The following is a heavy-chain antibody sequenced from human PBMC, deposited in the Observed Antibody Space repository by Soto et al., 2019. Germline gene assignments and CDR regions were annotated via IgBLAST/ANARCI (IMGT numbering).Heavy chain of an antibody. CDR1: GYTFTSYG. CDR2: ISAYNGNT. V-gene: IGHV1-18*01. CDR3: ARDSPPPRE. Sequence: QVQLVQSGAEVKKPGASVKVSCKASGYTFTSYGIKWVRQAPGQGLEWMGWISAYNGNTNYAQKLQGRVTMTTDTSRSTAYRALRSRRSDDTAVDYCARDSPPPREWGQATLVTVSS. J-gene: IGHJ4*02.